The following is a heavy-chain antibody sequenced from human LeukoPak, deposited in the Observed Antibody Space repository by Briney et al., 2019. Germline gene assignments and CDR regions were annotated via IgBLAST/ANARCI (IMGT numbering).Heavy chain of an antibody. D-gene: IGHD6-19*01. V-gene: IGHV1-2*02. CDR1: GYTFTGYY. Sequence: ASVKVSCKASGYTFTGYYMHWVRQAPGQGLEWMGWINPNSGGTNYAQKFQGRVTMTRDTSISTAYMELSRLRSDDTAVYYCAREMLAAVAAQSWGQGTLVTVSS. CDR2: INPNSGGT. CDR3: AREMLAAVAAQS. J-gene: IGHJ5*02.